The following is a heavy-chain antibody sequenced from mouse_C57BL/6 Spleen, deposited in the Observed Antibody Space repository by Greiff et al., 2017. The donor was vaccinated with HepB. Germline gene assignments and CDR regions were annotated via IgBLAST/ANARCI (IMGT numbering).Heavy chain of an antibody. CDR1: GYAFSSYW. V-gene: IGHV1-80*01. Sequence: QVQLQQSGAELVKPGASVKISCKASGYAFSSYWMNWVKQRPGKGLEWIGQIYPGDGDTNYNGKFKGKATLTADKSSSTAYMQLSSLTSEDSAVYFCARKIGGYYAMDYWGQGTSVTVSS. CDR2: IYPGDGDT. D-gene: IGHD2-14*01. CDR3: ARKIGGYYAMDY. J-gene: IGHJ4*01.